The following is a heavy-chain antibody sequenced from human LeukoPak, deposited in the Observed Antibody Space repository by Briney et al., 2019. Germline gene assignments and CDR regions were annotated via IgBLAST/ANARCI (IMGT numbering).Heavy chain of an antibody. V-gene: IGHV3-74*01. CDR1: GFTFSNSW. Sequence: GGSLRLSCAASGFTFSNSWMPWVRQAPGKELEWVARINSDGGNTYYADSVKGRFTISRDNAKNTLFLQMNSLRAEDTAEYYCTRAYQQHRINWLDPWGQGTLVTVSS. CDR3: TRAYQQHRINWLDP. D-gene: IGHD2-2*01. CDR2: INSDGGNT. J-gene: IGHJ5*02.